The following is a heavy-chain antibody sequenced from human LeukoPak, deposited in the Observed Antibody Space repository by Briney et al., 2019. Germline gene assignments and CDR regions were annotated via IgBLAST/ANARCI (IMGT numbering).Heavy chain of an antibody. V-gene: IGHV3-23*01. Sequence: GESLKISCAASGFTFSSYAMSWVRQAPGKGLEWVSAISGSGGSTYYADSVKGRFTISRDNSKNTLYLQMNSLRAEDTAVYYCAKDAYATMIVVVTYYFDYWGQRTLVTVSS. J-gene: IGHJ4*02. CDR2: ISGSGGST. CDR1: GFTFSSYA. CDR3: AKDAYATMIVVVTYYFDY. D-gene: IGHD3-22*01.